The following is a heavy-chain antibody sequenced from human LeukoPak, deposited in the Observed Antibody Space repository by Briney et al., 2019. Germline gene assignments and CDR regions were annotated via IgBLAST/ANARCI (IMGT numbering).Heavy chain of an antibody. CDR1: GGSISSYY. D-gene: IGHD3-3*01. CDR3: ARDRRDYDFWSTYGNWFDP. V-gene: IGHV4-4*07. J-gene: IGHJ5*02. CDR2: IYTSGST. Sequence: SETLSLTCTVSGGSISSYYWSWIRQPAGKGLEWIGRIYTSGSTNYNPSLKSRVTMSVDTSKNQFSLKLSSVTAADTAVYYCARDRRDYDFWSTYGNWFDPWGQGTLVTVSS.